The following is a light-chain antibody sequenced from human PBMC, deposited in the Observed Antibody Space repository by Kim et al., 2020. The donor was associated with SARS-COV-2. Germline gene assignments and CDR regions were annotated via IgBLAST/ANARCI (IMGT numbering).Light chain of an antibody. V-gene: IGLV3-1*01. CDR3: QAWDSSFAV. Sequence: SVSPGQKASIACSGHNWGEKHVCWFQQRPGQPPVLVIYKDNKRPSGISERFSGSNSGNTATLTISGTQALDEADYHCQAWDSSFAVFGGGTQLTVL. CDR1: NWGEKH. CDR2: KDN. J-gene: IGLJ2*01.